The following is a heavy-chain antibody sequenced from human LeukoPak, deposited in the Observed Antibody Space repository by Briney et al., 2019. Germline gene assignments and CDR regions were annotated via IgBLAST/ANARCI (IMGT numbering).Heavy chain of an antibody. CDR2: IYPSDSDP. J-gene: IGHJ4*02. D-gene: IGHD3-10*01. CDR3: ARQSDGSGNYKY. Sequence: PGDSLKISCKGSGYSFTSYWIAWVRQMTGKGLEWMGIIYPSDSDPRYSPSFQGQVTISADKSISTAYLQWSSLKASDTAMYYCARQSDGSGNYKYWGQGTLVTVSS. CDR1: GYSFTSYW. V-gene: IGHV5-51*01.